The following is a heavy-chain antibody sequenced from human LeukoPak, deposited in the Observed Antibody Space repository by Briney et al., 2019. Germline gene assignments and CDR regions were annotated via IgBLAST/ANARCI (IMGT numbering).Heavy chain of an antibody. Sequence: SETLSLTCAVYGGSFSGYYWSWIRQPPGKGLEWIGEINHSGSTNYNPSLKSRVTISVDTSKNQFSLKLSSVTAADTAVYYCAKALSGYYYGSGLYMDVWGKGTTVTVSS. CDR2: INHSGST. CDR3: AKALSGYYYGSGLYMDV. D-gene: IGHD3-10*01. J-gene: IGHJ6*03. V-gene: IGHV4-34*01. CDR1: GGSFSGYY.